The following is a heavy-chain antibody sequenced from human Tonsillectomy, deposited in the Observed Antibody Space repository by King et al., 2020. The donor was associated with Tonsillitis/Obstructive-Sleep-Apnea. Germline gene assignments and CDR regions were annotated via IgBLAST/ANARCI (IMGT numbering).Heavy chain of an antibody. Sequence: VQLVESGGGLVQPGGSLRLSCAASGFTFSSYDMHWVRQATGKGLEWVSAIGTAGDTYYPGSVKGRFTISRENAKNSLYLQMNSLRAGVTAVYYCARGSPDSSGYYYFDYWGQGTLVTVSS. CDR1: GFTFSSYD. CDR3: ARGSPDSSGYYYFDY. J-gene: IGHJ4*02. V-gene: IGHV3-13*01. CDR2: IGTAGDT. D-gene: IGHD3-22*01.